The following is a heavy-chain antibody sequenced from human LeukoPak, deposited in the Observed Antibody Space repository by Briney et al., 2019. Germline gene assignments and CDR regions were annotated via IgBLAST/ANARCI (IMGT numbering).Heavy chain of an antibody. CDR3: ASREGANWFDP. J-gene: IGHJ5*02. CDR2: IFYSGST. Sequence: PSETLSLTCTVSGGSISSSSYYWGWIRQPPGKGLEWIGNIFYSGSTYYNPSLKSRVTISVDTSKNQFSLKLSSVTATDTSVYYCASREGANWFDPWGQGTLVTVSS. V-gene: IGHV4-39*01. CDR1: GGSISSSSYY. D-gene: IGHD3-16*01.